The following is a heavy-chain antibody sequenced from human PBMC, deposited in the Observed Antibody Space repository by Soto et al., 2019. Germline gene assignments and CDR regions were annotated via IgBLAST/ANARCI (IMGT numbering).Heavy chain of an antibody. CDR1: GYTFTSYG. CDR3: ARWSKNDMVRGGIPSDY. J-gene: IGHJ4*02. V-gene: IGHV1-18*01. Sequence: QVQLVQSGAEVKKPGASVKVSCKASGYTFTSYGISWVRQAPGQGLEWMGWISAYNGNTNYAQKLQGRVTMTTDTPTSTAYMELRSLKSDDTAVYYCARWSKNDMVRGGIPSDYWGQGTLVTVSS. CDR2: ISAYNGNT. D-gene: IGHD3-10*01.